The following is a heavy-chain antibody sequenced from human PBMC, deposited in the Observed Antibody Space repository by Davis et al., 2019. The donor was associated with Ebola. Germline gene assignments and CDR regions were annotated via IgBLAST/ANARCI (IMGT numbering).Heavy chain of an antibody. CDR1: GYTFTSYY. CDR2: INPSGGST. J-gene: IGHJ4*02. CDR3: ARVSLIVDVMIDY. Sequence: AASVKVSCKASGYTFTSYYMHWVRQAPGQGLEWMGIINPSGGSTNYAQNLQGRVTMTTDTSTSTAYMELRSLRSDDTAVYYCARVSLIVDVMIDYWGQGTLVTVSS. D-gene: IGHD3-22*01. V-gene: IGHV1-46*01.